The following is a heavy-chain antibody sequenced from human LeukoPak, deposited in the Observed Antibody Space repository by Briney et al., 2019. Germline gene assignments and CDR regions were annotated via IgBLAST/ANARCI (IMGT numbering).Heavy chain of an antibody. CDR3: AREPYMGGPGDAFDI. V-gene: IGHV3-15*01. CDR2: IKSKTDGVTP. J-gene: IGHJ3*02. CDR1: GFTFSNTW. D-gene: IGHD1-26*01. Sequence: PGGSLRLSCAASGFTFSNTWMNWVRQAPGKGLEWVGRIKSKTDGVTPDYAAPVKGRFTISRDDSKNTLDLQMNSLKTEDTAVYYCAREPYMGGPGDAFDIWGQGTMVTVSS.